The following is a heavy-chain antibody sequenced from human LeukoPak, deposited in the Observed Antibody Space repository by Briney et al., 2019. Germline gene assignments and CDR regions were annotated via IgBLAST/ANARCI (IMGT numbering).Heavy chain of an antibody. Sequence: GASVKVSCRASRYTFTSHYMHWVRQAPGQGLEWMGVINPSVGSTSYPQKFQGRVTMSRDTSTSTVYMELSSLKSEDTAVYYCAAPGASGFVGNFWSGPLDFWGRGALVTVSS. V-gene: IGHV1-46*01. CDR1: RYTFTSHY. D-gene: IGHD3-3*01. J-gene: IGHJ4*02. CDR3: AAPGASGFVGNFWSGPLDF. CDR2: INPSVGST.